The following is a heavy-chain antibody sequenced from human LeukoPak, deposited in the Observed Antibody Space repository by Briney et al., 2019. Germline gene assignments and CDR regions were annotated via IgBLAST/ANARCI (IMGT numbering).Heavy chain of an antibody. V-gene: IGHV3-30-3*01. CDR3: VKDRTGTYTLDY. Sequence: GGSLRLSCAASGFTFSSYTMNWGRQAPGKGLEWVAFISDDGSRQHYADSVKGRFTISRDNSKNTLNLQMNSLRAEDTAVYYCVKDRTGTYTLDYWGQGTLVTVSS. D-gene: IGHD3-10*01. J-gene: IGHJ4*02. CDR2: ISDDGSRQ. CDR1: GFTFSSYT.